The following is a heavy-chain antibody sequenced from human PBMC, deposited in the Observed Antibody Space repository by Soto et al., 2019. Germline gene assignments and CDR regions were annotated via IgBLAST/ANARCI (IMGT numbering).Heavy chain of an antibody. CDR2: IYHSGST. CDR1: GGSISSGGSS. D-gene: IGHD6-19*01. CDR3: ARAGDSSGPVALGY. V-gene: IGHV4-30-2*01. J-gene: IGHJ4*02. Sequence: QLQLQESGSGLVKPSQTLSLTCAVSGGSISSGGSSWSWIRQPPGKGLEWIGYIYHSGSTYYNPSLKSRVTISVDRYKNQFSLKLSSVTAADTAVYDCARAGDSSGPVALGYWGQGTLVTVSS.